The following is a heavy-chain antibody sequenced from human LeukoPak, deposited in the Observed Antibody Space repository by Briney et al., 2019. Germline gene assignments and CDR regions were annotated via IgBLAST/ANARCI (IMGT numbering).Heavy chain of an antibody. CDR1: GFTFSSYA. V-gene: IGHV3-30-3*01. CDR3: AKDRKYNWNVGSFDY. D-gene: IGHD1-1*01. Sequence: PGGSLRLSCAASGFTFSSYAMHWVRQAPGKGLEWVAVISYDGSNKYYADSVKGRFTISRDNSKNTLYLQMNSLRAEDTAVYYCAKDRKYNWNVGSFDYWGQGTLVTVSS. CDR2: ISYDGSNK. J-gene: IGHJ4*02.